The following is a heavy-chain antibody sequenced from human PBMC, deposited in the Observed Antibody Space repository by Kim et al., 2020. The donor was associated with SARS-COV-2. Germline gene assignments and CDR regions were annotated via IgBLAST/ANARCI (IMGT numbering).Heavy chain of an antibody. V-gene: IGHV3-30-3*01. CDR3: AREGGYRVIITLYYFDY. J-gene: IGHJ4*02. CDR1: GFTFSSYA. CDR2: ISYDGSNK. Sequence: GGSLRLSCAASGFTFSSYAMHWVRQAPGKGLEWVAVISYDGSNKYYADSVKGRFTISRDNSKNTLYLQMNSLRAEDTAVYYCAREGGYRVIITLYYFDYWGQGTLVTVSS. D-gene: IGHD3-10*01.